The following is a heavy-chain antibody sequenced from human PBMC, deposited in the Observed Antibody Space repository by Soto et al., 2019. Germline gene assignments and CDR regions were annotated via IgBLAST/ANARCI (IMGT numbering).Heavy chain of an antibody. V-gene: IGHV3-21*01. D-gene: IGHD6-6*01. CDR1: GFTFSSYS. Sequence: GGSLRLSCTASGFTFSSYSMNWVRQAPGKGLEWVSSISSSSSYIYYADSVKGRFTISRDNAKNSLYLQMNSLRAEDTAVYYCARGSSLYYFDYWGQGTWSPSPQ. J-gene: IGHJ4*02. CDR3: ARGSSLYYFDY. CDR2: ISSSSSYI.